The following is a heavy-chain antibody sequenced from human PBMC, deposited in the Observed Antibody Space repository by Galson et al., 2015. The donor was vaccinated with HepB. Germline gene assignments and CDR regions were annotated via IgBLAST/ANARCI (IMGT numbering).Heavy chain of an antibody. V-gene: IGHV3-53*01. CDR2: IYSGGST. Sequence: SLRLSCAASGFTVSSNYMSWVRQAPGKGLEWVSVIYSGGSTYYAASVKGRFTISRDNSKNTLYLQMNSLRAEDTARYYCARGSRYSYGYSGPDYFDYWGQGTLVTVSS. J-gene: IGHJ4*02. D-gene: IGHD5-18*01. CDR1: GFTVSSNY. CDR3: ARGSRYSYGYSGPDYFDY.